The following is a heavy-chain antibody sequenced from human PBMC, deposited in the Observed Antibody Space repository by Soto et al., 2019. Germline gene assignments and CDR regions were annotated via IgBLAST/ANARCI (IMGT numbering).Heavy chain of an antibody. CDR1: GFTFTGFW. J-gene: IGHJ4*02. V-gene: IGHV3-7*01. CDR2: INQDGSQR. D-gene: IGHD3-10*01. Sequence: EVQLVDSGGGLVQPGGSLRLSCAASGFTFTGFWMAWVRQAPGKGLEWVANINQDGSQRYYMGSVNGRFTISRDNAENSLYLQMTSLRAEDMAVFYCARTGDDYWGQGTLVTVSS. CDR3: ARTGDDY.